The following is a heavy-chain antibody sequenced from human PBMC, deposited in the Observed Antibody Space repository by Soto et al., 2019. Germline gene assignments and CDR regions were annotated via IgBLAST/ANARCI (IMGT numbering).Heavy chain of an antibody. V-gene: IGHV1-69*13. CDR1: GGTFSSYA. CDR3: ARDRYYYDSSGPRVYYFDY. J-gene: IGHJ4*01. CDR2: IIPIFGTA. Sequence: ASVQVSCKASGGTFSSYAISWVRQAPGRGLEWMGGIIPIFGTANYAQKFQGRVTITADESTSTAYMELSSLRSEDTAVYYCARDRYYYDSSGPRVYYFDYWG. D-gene: IGHD3-22*01.